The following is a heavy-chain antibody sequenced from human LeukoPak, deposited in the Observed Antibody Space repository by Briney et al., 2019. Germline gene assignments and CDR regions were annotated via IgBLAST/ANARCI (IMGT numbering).Heavy chain of an antibody. J-gene: IGHJ5*02. V-gene: IGHV4-31*03. CDR1: GGSISSGGYY. Sequence: SETLSLTCTVSGGSISSGGYYWSWIRQHPGKGLEWIGYIYYSGSTYSNPSLKSRVTISVDTSKNQFSLKLSFVTAADTAVYYCARDVMHYYDSGVSGFDPWGQGTLVTVSS. CDR3: ARDVMHYYDSGVSGFDP. D-gene: IGHD3-22*01. CDR2: IYYSGST.